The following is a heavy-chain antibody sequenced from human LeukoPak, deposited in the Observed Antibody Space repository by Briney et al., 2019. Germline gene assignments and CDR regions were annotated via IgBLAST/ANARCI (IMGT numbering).Heavy chain of an antibody. Sequence: ASVKVSCKASGCTFTGYYMHWVRQAPGQGLEWMGWINPNSGGTNYAQKFQGRVTMTRDTSISTAYMELSRLRSDDTAVYYCARGMFAAAGIFDYWGQGTLVTVSS. V-gene: IGHV1-2*02. D-gene: IGHD6-13*01. CDR3: ARGMFAAAGIFDY. J-gene: IGHJ4*02. CDR2: INPNSGGT. CDR1: GCTFTGYY.